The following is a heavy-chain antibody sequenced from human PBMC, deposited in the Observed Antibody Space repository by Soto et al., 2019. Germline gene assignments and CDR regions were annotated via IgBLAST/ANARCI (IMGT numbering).Heavy chain of an antibody. Sequence: GGSLRLSCAASGFTFSSYGMHWARQAPGKGLEWVAVISYDGSNKYYADSVKGRFTISRDNSKNTLYLQMNSLRAEDTAVYYCAKDRMPQYCSSTSCSYYYYYGMDVWGQGTTVTVSS. J-gene: IGHJ6*02. CDR3: AKDRMPQYCSSTSCSYYYYYGMDV. V-gene: IGHV3-30*18. CDR1: GFTFSSYG. CDR2: ISYDGSNK. D-gene: IGHD2-2*01.